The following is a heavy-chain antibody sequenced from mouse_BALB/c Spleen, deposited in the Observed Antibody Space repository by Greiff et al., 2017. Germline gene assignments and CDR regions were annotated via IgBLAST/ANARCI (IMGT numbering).Heavy chain of an antibody. D-gene: IGHD2-1*01. CDR3: ARWGGNPFYAMDY. J-gene: IGHJ4*01. CDR1: GYTFTSYW. CDR2: IYPGDGDT. Sequence: VQLQQSGAELARPGASVKLSCKASGYTFTSYWMQWVKQRPGQGLEWIGAIYPGDGDTRYTQKFKGKATLTADKSSSTAYMQLSSLASEDSAVYYCARWGGNPFYAMDYWGQGTSVTVSS. V-gene: IGHV1-87*01.